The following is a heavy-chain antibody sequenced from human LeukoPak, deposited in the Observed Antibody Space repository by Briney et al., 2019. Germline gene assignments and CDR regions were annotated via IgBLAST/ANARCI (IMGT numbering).Heavy chain of an antibody. CDR3: ARGGRYPGSHYFESYFDL. J-gene: IGHJ4*02. V-gene: IGHV3-66*01. Sequence: PGGSLRLSCAASGFTVNSNYMNWVPQAPGKGLEWVSVIYSGGDTYYADSVKDRFTISRDSSKSALYLQMNSLGADDTAVYYCARGGRYPGSHYFESYFDLWGQGTLVTVSS. CDR2: IYSGGDT. CDR1: GFTVNSNY. D-gene: IGHD3-10*01.